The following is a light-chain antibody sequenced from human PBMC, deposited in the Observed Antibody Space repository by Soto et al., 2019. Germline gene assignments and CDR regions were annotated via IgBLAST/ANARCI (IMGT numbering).Light chain of an antibody. CDR3: QHYNSYSEA. CDR1: QTISSW. J-gene: IGKJ1*01. CDR2: KAS. Sequence: DIQMTPSPSSPSASVGDRVTITFRASQTISSWLAWYQQKPGKAPKLLIYKASTLKSGVPSRFSGSGSGTEFTLTISSLQPDDFATYYCQHYNSYSEAFGQGTKVDI. V-gene: IGKV1-5*03.